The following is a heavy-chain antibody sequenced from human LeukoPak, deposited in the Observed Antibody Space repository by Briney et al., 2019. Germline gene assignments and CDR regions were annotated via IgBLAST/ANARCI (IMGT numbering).Heavy chain of an antibody. Sequence: GGSLRLSCAASGFTFSSYAMRWVRQAPGKGLEWVAVISFDGSNKYYADSVKGRFTISRDNSKNTLYLQINSLGAEDTAVYYCAKDRLGAVLYFDCWGQGTLVTVSS. CDR2: ISFDGSNK. J-gene: IGHJ4*02. D-gene: IGHD1-26*01. V-gene: IGHV3-30*04. CDR1: GFTFSSYA. CDR3: AKDRLGAVLYFDC.